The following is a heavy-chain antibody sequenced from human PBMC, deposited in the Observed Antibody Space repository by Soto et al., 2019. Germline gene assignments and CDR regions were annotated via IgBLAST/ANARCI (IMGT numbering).Heavy chain of an antibody. CDR1: GDSVSNYY. D-gene: IGHD6-13*01. CDR3: ARGRDSSSLHFDY. CDR2: VYSSGAT. Sequence: SETLSLTCTVSGDSVSNYYWSWIRQPAGRGLEWIGRVYSSGATNYNPSLQSRVTISVDTSKNQFSLKLSSVTAADTAVYYCARGRDSSSLHFDYWGQGTLVTVSS. J-gene: IGHJ4*02. V-gene: IGHV4-4*07.